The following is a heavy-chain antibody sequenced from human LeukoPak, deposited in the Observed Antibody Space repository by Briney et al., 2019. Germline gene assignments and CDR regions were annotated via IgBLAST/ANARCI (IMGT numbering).Heavy chain of an antibody. J-gene: IGHJ3*02. CDR2: INTDGSST. CDR3: AKDQGVPSAFDI. Sequence: GGSLRLSCAASGFTFSSYWMHWVRQAPGKGLVWVSRINTDGSSTSYADSVKGRFTISRDNAKNTLYLQMNSLRVEDTAVYYCAKDQGVPSAFDIWGQGTVVTVFS. CDR1: GFTFSSYW. V-gene: IGHV3-74*01. D-gene: IGHD3-16*01.